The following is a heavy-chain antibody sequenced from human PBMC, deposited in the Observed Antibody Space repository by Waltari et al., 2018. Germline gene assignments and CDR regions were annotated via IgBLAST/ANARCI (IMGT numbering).Heavy chain of an antibody. V-gene: IGHV3-9*01. J-gene: IGHJ3*02. Sequence: EVQLVESGGGLVQPGRSLRLSCAAYGFTFDDYAMHWVRQAPGKGLEWVSGIIWNSGSIGYADSVKGRFTISRDNAKNSLYLQMNSLRAEDTALYYCAKEIRGSGRWGTFDIWGQGTMVTVSS. D-gene: IGHD3-10*01. CDR2: IIWNSGSI. CDR1: GFTFDDYA. CDR3: AKEIRGSGRWGTFDI.